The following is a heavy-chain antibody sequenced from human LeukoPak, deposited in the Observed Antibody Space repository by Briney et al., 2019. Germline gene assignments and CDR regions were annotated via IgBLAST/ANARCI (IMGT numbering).Heavy chain of an antibody. Sequence: PGGSLRLSCAASGFTFSDYYMSWIRQAPGKGLEWVSYISSSGSTIYYADSVKGRFTISRDNAKNSLYLQMNSLRAEDTAVYYCARREQLVRYYFDDWGQGTLVTVSS. CDR2: ISSSGSTI. D-gene: IGHD6-13*01. V-gene: IGHV3-11*01. CDR3: ARREQLVRYYFDD. J-gene: IGHJ4*02. CDR1: GFTFSDYY.